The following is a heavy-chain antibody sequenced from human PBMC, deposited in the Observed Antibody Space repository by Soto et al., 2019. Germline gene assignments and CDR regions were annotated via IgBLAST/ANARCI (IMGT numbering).Heavy chain of an antibody. J-gene: IGHJ4*02. CDR2: IYPGDSDT. D-gene: IGHD5-18*01. V-gene: IGHV5-51*01. Sequence: GEALKISCKRSGYSFTTYWSGWVRQMPGKGLEWMGIIYPGDSDTRYSPSFQGQVTISADKSISTAYLQWSSLKASDTAMYYCARRVYGYSYADWGQGTLVTVSS. CDR3: ARRVYGYSYAD. CDR1: GYSFTTYW.